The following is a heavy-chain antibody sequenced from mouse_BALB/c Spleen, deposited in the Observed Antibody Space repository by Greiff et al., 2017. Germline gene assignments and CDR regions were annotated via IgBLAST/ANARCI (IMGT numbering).Heavy chain of an antibody. D-gene: IGHD1-1*01. CDR1: GYSITSDYA. CDR2: ISYSGST. CDR3: ATTVVEGAWFAY. V-gene: IGHV3-2*02. Sequence: EVKLVESGPGLVKPSQSLSLTCTVTGYSITSDYAWNWIRQFPGNKLEWMGYISYSGSTSYNPSLKSRISITRDTSKNQFFLQLNSVTTEDTATYYCATTVVEGAWFAYWGQGTLVTVSA. J-gene: IGHJ3*01.